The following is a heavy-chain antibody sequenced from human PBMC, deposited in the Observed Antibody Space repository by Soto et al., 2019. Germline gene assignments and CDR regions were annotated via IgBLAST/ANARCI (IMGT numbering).Heavy chain of an antibody. CDR3: ARGQRGSGSYCSGLDY. J-gene: IGHJ4*02. D-gene: IGHD3-10*01. Sequence: QVQLQQWGAGLLKPSETLSFTCAVYGGSFSGYYWSWIRQPPGKGLEWIGEINHSGSTNYNPSLKSRVTISVDTSKNQFSLKLSSVTAADTAVYYCARGQRGSGSYCSGLDYWGQGTLVTVSS. CDR1: GGSFSGYY. V-gene: IGHV4-34*01. CDR2: INHSGST.